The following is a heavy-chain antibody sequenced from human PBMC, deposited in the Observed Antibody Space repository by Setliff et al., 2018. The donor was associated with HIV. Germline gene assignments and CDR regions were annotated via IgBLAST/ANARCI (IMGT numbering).Heavy chain of an antibody. Sequence: QPGGSLRLSCTTSGFTFNEYAMTWVRQAPGKGLEWVSGIGGSGGSTYYADSVKGRFTISRDNSKNTLYLQMNSLRAEDTAVYYCAGAYYYESSGYYWVYWGQGTLVTVSS. V-gene: IGHV3-23*01. CDR2: IGGSGGST. J-gene: IGHJ4*02. D-gene: IGHD3-22*01. CDR3: AGAYYYESSGYYWVY. CDR1: GFTFNEYA.